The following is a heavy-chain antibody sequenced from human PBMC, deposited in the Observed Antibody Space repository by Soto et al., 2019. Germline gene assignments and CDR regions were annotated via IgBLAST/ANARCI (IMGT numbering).Heavy chain of an antibody. V-gene: IGHV1-46*01. J-gene: IGHJ6*02. CDR1: AYTFTSSY. D-gene: IGHD1-26*01. Sequence: GASVKVSCNASAYTFTSSYMHWERHPPGQGLEWLAIINPTGGSTSYAHKSQGRVPMTRETSTSTAYMELSSLRSEDTAVYNCAREGGRLYSESYYYYDGMDVWGQGTRSPSP. CDR2: INPTGGST. CDR3: AREGGRLYSESYYYYDGMDV.